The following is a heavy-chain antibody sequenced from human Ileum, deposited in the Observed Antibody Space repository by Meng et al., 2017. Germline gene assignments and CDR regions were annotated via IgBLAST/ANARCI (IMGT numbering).Heavy chain of an antibody. J-gene: IGHJ4*02. CDR3: AHRGVGPFDN. CDR1: GLSLSASRVC. Sequence: QITLKESGPTLMKPTQTLPTTCTFSGLSLSASRVCVGWIRQPPGKALERLAVIYWDEEIQYRPSLKSRLTITKDTSKNQVILTMTNMDPVDTGTYYCAHRGVGPFDNWGQGTLVTVSS. D-gene: IGHD1-26*01. CDR2: IYWDEEI. V-gene: IGHV2-5*02.